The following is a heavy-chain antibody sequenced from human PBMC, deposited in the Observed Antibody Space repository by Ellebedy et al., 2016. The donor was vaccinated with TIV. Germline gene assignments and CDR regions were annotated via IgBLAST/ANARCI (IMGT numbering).Heavy chain of an antibody. D-gene: IGHD5-24*01. CDR3: ARQEMATIGDSFDI. CDR1: GYTFTGYF. J-gene: IGHJ3*02. CDR2: INPNSGDT. V-gene: IGHV1-2*04. Sequence: AASVTVSCKASGYTFTGYFMHWVRQAPGQGLEWMGWINPNSGDTNYAQKFQGWVTMTRDTSISTAYMELSRLRSDDTADYYCARQEMATIGDSFDIWGQGTMVTVSS.